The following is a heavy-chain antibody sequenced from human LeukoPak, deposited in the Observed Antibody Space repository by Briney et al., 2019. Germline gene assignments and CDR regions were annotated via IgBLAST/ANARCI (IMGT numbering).Heavy chain of an antibody. CDR1: GGSISGSSYY. CDR2: IYYSGST. CDR3: ARHQKGEPLGYYGMDV. Sequence: SETLSLTCTVSGGSISGSSYYWGWIRQPPGKGLEWIGSIYYSGSTYYNPSLKSRVTISVDTSKNQFSLKLSSVTAADTAVYYCARHQKGEPLGYYGMDVWGQGTTVTVSS. D-gene: IGHD1-14*01. V-gene: IGHV4-39*01. J-gene: IGHJ6*02.